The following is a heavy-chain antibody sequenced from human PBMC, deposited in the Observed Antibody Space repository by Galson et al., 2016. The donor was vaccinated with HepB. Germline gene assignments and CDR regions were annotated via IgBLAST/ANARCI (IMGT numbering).Heavy chain of an antibody. J-gene: IGHJ1*01. CDR1: GFSFNTRGEG. D-gene: IGHD3-10*01. V-gene: IGHV2-5*02. Sequence: PALVKPTQTLTLTCTFSGFSFNTRGEGVGWIRQPPGGALEWLVVILWDDKRRANPSLKDRLTITKDTSKNQVVLTLTNMDPADTATYDCARRSYGSGTLYQQWGQGTLVTVSS. CDR2: ILWDDKR. CDR3: ARRSYGSGTLYQQ.